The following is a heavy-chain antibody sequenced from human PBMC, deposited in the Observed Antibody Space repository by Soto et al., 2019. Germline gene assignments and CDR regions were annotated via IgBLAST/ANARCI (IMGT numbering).Heavy chain of an antibody. V-gene: IGHV1-8*01. CDR2: LNPNSGDT. CDR3: ATSGGGWYLY. CDR1: GYTFSSYD. D-gene: IGHD6-19*01. Sequence: QVQLVQSGAEVKKPGASVKVSCKASGYTFSSYDINWVRQATGQGLEWMGWLNPNSGDTGYEQKFQGRVTLTRNTSINTAYIELSTLTSEDTAVYYCATSGGGWYLYWGQGTLVTVSS. J-gene: IGHJ4*02.